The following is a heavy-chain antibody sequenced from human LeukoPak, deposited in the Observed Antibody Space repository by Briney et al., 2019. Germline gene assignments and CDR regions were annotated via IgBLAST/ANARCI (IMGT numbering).Heavy chain of an antibody. CDR1: GYTLTNYG. CDR2: VSTYNGRT. D-gene: IGHD2-2*02. V-gene: IGHV1-18*01. Sequence: ASVKVSCKASGYTLTNYGISWVRQAPGQGLEWMGWVSTYNGRTNYGQRFQGRVTMTTDTSTNTAYMELSSLRSEDTAVYYCAREVPGYCSSTSCNTNNYYYYMDVWGKGTTVTISS. J-gene: IGHJ6*03. CDR3: AREVPGYCSSTSCNTNNYYYYMDV.